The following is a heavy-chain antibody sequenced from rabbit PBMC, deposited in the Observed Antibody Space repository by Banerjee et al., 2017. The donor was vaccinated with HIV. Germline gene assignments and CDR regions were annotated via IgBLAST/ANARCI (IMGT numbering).Heavy chain of an antibody. V-gene: IGHV1S40*01. CDR3: ARERAGDAAYGYVGHDGFDP. CDR2: IHTGSGTT. D-gene: IGHD6-1*01. Sequence: QSLEESGGDLVKPGASLTLTCTASGFCFSSSCYMSWVRQAPGKGLEWIGTIHTGSGTTYYASWAKGRFTISRTTSTTVTLQMTSLTAADTATYFCARERAGDAAYGYVGHDGFDPRGPGTLVTVS. J-gene: IGHJ2*01. CDR1: GFCFSSSCY.